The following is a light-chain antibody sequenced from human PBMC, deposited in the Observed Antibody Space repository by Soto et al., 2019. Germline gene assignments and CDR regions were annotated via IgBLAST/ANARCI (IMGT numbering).Light chain of an antibody. V-gene: IGKV3-11*01. Sequence: EIVFTQSPATLSSFPGDRVTLSCRASQYINTRLAWYQHRPGQAPRLLVYQTSLREAGIPARFSASGSGTEFTLTISDVQPEDFALYYCHQRQSWPRTFGQGTQVDIK. J-gene: IGKJ1*01. CDR2: QTS. CDR3: HQRQSWPRT. CDR1: QYINTR.